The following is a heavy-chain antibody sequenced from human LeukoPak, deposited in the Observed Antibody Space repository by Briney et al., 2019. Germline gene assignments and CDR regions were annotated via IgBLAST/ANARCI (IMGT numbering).Heavy chain of an antibody. CDR3: ARQSYAAGTWAGAGNGAFDI. CDR1: QYNLLSYW. V-gene: IGHV5-10-1*01. J-gene: IGHJ3*02. D-gene: IGHD6-19*01. CDR2: IYPRYSYT. Sequence: GKSGNMSCKCSQYNLLSYWLSGVRQMTGKCLDGMGKIYPRYSYTNYSQSFQGHVTISADKSISTAYLQWSSLKASDTAMYYCARQSYAAGTWAGAGNGAFDIWGQGTMVTVSS.